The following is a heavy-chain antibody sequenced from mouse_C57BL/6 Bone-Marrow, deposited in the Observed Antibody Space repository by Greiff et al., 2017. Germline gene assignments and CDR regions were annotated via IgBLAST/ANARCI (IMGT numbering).Heavy chain of an antibody. V-gene: IGHV1-15*01. CDR3: TGYCGTWFSF. D-gene: IGHD2-14*01. CDR2: IDPETGGT. J-gene: IGHJ3*01. CDR1: GYTFTDYD. Sequence: QVHVKQSGAELVMPGASVTLSCKASGYTFTDYDMNWVKQTPVHGLEWIGDIDPETGGTAYNQKFKGKAILTADKSSSTAYMELRSLTSVDSAVYYCTGYCGTWFSFWGRGTLVTVTA.